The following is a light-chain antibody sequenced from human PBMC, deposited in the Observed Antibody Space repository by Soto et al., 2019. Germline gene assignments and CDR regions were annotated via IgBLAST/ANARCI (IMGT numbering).Light chain of an antibody. CDR1: SSDVGGNDY. V-gene: IGLV2-8*01. Sequence: QSALTQPPSASGSPGQSVTISCTGASSDVGGNDYVSWYQHHPGKVPKLMIFEVNKRPSGVPHRFSGSKSGNTASLTVSGLQAEDEADYYCCSYGFAGSDYLVFGGGTQLTAL. CDR3: CSYGFAGSDYLV. J-gene: IGLJ3*02. CDR2: EVN.